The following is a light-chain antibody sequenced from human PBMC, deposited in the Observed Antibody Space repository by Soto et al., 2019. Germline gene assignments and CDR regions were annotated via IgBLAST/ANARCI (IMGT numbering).Light chain of an antibody. J-gene: IGKJ2*01. Sequence: DIQMTQSPSTLSASVGDRVTITCRASQSISSWLAWYQQKPGKAPKLLIYDASSLESGVPSRFSGSGSGTEFTLTISSLQPEDFATYYCQQSYSIPYTFGQGTKVDIK. CDR2: DAS. CDR3: QQSYSIPYT. V-gene: IGKV1-5*01. CDR1: QSISSW.